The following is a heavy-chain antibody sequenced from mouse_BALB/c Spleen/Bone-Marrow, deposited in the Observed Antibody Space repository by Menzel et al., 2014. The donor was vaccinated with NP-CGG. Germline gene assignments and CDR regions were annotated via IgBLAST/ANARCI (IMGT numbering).Heavy chain of an antibody. J-gene: IGHJ1*01. Sequence: EVKLMESGAELVKPGASVKLSCTATGFNIXDTYMHWVKQRPEQGLEWIGRIDPANGNTKYDPKFQGKATITADTSSNTAYLQLSSLTSEDTAVYYCARGGSSYGWYFDVWGAGTTVTVSS. CDR1: GFNIXDTY. D-gene: IGHD1-1*01. CDR2: IDPANGNT. CDR3: ARGGSSYGWYFDV. V-gene: IGHV14-3*02.